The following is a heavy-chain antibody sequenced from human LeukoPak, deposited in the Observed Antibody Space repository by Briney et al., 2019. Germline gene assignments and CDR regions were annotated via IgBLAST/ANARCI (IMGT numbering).Heavy chain of an antibody. D-gene: IGHD1-14*01. Sequence: GRSLRLSCVASGFTFSSYGMHWVRQAPGKGLEWVALISYDGSNKYYADSVKGRFTISRDNAKNSLYLQMNSLRAEDTAVYYCAREEPMTYYFDYWGQGTLVTVSS. J-gene: IGHJ4*02. CDR2: ISYDGSNK. CDR1: GFTFSSYG. V-gene: IGHV3-30*12. CDR3: AREEPMTYYFDY.